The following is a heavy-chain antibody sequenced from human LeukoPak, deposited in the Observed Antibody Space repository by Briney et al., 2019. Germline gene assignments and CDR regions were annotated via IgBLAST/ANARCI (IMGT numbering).Heavy chain of an antibody. J-gene: IGHJ6*04. V-gene: IGHV5-51*01. CDR1: GYRFTSYW. Sequence: GASLKISCKGSGYRFTSYWIGWVRQMPGKGLEWMGIIYPGDSDTRYSPSFQGQVTISADKSISTAYLQWSSLKASDTAMYYCARHLLPGYYGMDVWGKGTTVTVSS. D-gene: IGHD2-21*01. CDR3: ARHLLPGYYGMDV. CDR2: IYPGDSDT.